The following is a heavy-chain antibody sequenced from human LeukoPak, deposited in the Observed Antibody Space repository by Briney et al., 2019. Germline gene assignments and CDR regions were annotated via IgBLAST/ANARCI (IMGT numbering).Heavy chain of an antibody. CDR2: ISGSGDAT. CDR3: AKDRGDIVVVPAATHAFDI. CDR1: GFIFSSYA. D-gene: IGHD2-2*01. Sequence: GESLRLSCAASGFIFSSYAMSWVRQAPGKGLEWVSVISGSGDATSYADSVKGRFTISRDNSKNTLYLQMNSLRAEDTAVYYCAKDRGDIVVVPAATHAFDIWGQGTMVTVSS. J-gene: IGHJ3*02. V-gene: IGHV3-23*01.